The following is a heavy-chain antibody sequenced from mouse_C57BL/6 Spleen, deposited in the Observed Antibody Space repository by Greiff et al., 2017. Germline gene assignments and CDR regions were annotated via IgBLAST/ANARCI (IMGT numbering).Heavy chain of an antibody. CDR1: GFTFSSYA. V-gene: IGHV5-4*03. Sequence: VKLVESGGGLVKPGGSLKLSCAASGFTFSSYAMSWVRQTPEKRLEWVATISDGGSYTYYPANVKGRFTISRDNAKNNLYLQMSHLKSEDTAMYYCARAGIYYYGSYWYFDVWGTGTTVTVSS. D-gene: IGHD1-1*01. CDR3: ARAGIYYYGSYWYFDV. J-gene: IGHJ1*03. CDR2: ISDGGSYT.